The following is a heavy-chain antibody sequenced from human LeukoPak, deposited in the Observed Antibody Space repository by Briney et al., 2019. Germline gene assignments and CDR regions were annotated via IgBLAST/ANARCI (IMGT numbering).Heavy chain of an antibody. V-gene: IGHV4-34*01. J-gene: IGHJ4*02. CDR1: GGSFSGYY. CDR2: INHSGST. D-gene: IGHD6-19*01. CDR3: ARALNSSGWYDY. Sequence: KPSETLSLTCAVYGGSFSGYYWSWIRQPPGKGLEWIGEINHSGSTNYNPSLKSRVTISVDTSKNQFSLKLSSVTAADTAVYYCARALNSSGWYDYWGQGTLVTVSS.